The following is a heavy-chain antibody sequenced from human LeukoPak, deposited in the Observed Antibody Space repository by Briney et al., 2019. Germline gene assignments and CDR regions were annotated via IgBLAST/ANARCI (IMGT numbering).Heavy chain of an antibody. CDR3: ARDRYSGYDGYYYMDV. V-gene: IGHV4-34*01. D-gene: IGHD5-12*01. Sequence: PSETLSLTCAVYGGSFSGYYWSWIRQPPGKGLEWIGGINHSGSTNYNPSLKSRVTISVDTSKNQFSLKLSSVTAADTAVYYCARDRYSGYDGYYYMDVWGKGTTVTVSS. CDR2: INHSGST. J-gene: IGHJ6*03. CDR1: GGSFSGYY.